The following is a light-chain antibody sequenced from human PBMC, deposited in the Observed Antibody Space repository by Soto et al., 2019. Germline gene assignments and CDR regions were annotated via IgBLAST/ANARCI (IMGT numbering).Light chain of an antibody. CDR3: QQSFSPHIA. J-gene: IGKJ5*01. Sequence: EIQVTQSQTSLSASVGERITITCRASRSIGNNLNWYQQRPGKAPQLLIYAASSLQSGVPSRFSGSSSGTDFTLTINGLQPEDFATYYCQQSFSPHIAFGQGTRL. CDR1: RSIGNN. CDR2: AAS. V-gene: IGKV1-39*01.